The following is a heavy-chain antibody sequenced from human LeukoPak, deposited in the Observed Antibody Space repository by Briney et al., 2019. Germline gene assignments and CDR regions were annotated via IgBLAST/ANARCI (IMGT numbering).Heavy chain of an antibody. D-gene: IGHD1-14*01. CDR1: GGSISSSSYY. Sequence: SETLSLTCNVSGGSISSSSYYWGWIRQPPGKGLEWIGSMYYGGSTYYNPSLKSRVTISVDTSKNQFSLKLSSVTAADTAVYYCARREPSGRSLDYWGQGTLVTVSS. CDR2: MYYGGST. V-gene: IGHV4-39*01. J-gene: IGHJ4*02. CDR3: ARREPSGRSLDY.